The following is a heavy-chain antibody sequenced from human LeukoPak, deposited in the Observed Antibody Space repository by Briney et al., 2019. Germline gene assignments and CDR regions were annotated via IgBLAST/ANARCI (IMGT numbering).Heavy chain of an antibody. CDR2: INPNSGGT. CDR3: ARGRAGDYFDY. J-gene: IGHJ4*02. CDR1: GYTFTGYF. Sequence: GASVKVSCKTSGYTFTGYFIHWVRQAPGQGLEWMGWINPNSGGTSNLQKFQGRVAMTRDTSISIAYMDLSRLRSDDTAVYYCARGRAGDYFDYWGQGTLVTVSS. V-gene: IGHV1-2*02.